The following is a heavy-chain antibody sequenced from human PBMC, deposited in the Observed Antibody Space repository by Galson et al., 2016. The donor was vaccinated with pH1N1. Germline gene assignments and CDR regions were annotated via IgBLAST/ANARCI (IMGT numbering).Heavy chain of an antibody. J-gene: IGHJ4*02. D-gene: IGHD6-19*01. CDR2: ISGGGTI. V-gene: IGHV3-23*01. CDR3: AKDKRSGWSVVGGFMDH. CDR1: GFTFRSYA. Sequence: SLRLSCAVSGFTFRSYAMNWVRQAPGKGPEWVSVISGGGTIHYADSVRGRFTISGDNSNNTVYLQMNSLRAEDTGVYYCAKDKRSGWSVVGGFMDHWGQGTLVTVSS.